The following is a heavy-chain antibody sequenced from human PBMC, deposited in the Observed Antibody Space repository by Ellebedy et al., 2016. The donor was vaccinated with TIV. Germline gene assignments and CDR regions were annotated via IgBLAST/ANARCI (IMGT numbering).Heavy chain of an antibody. Sequence: SETLSLTXTVSGGSVSSSFYYWGWIRQAPGKGLEWIGSVYYSGSTYNNPSLKSRVTISVDTSKNQFSLKLSSVTAADTAVYYCARVPDYGSGSYYTTFDYWGQGTLVTVSS. J-gene: IGHJ4*02. CDR2: VYYSGST. D-gene: IGHD3-10*01. CDR1: GGSVSSSFYY. CDR3: ARVPDYGSGSYYTTFDY. V-gene: IGHV4-39*07.